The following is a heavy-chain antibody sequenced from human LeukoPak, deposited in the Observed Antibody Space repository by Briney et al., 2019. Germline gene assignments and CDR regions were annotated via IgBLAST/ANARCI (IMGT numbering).Heavy chain of an antibody. D-gene: IGHD2-2*01. CDR3: ARGGSEEREDIVVVPAAMRDYYYYYMDV. CDR2: IYYSGST. CDR1: GGSINTYY. V-gene: IGHV4-59*01. Sequence: SETLSLTCTVSGGSINTYYWSRIRQPPGKGLEWIGYIYYSGSTNYNPSLKSRVTISVDTSKNQFSLKLSSVTAADTAVYYCARGGSEEREDIVVVPAAMRDYYYYYMDVWGKGTTVTVSS. J-gene: IGHJ6*03.